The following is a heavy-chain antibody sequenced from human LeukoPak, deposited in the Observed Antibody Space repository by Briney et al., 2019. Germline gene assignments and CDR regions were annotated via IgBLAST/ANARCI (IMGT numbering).Heavy chain of an antibody. CDR1: GFTFSSYW. CDR3: ARAWVS. V-gene: IGHV3-7*04. J-gene: IGHJ5*02. Sequence: SGGSLRLSCAGSGFTFSSYWMYWVRRAPGKGLEWVANIKQDGSEKYYVDSVKGRFTISRDNAKNSLYLQMDSLRAEDTAVYYCARAWVSWGQGTLVTVSS. CDR2: IKQDGSEK.